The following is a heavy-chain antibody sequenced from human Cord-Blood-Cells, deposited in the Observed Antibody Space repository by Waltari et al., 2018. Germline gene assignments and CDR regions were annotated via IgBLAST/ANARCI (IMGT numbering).Heavy chain of an antibody. CDR3: ARGSGITIFGVVIISPFDY. D-gene: IGHD3-3*01. CDR1: GGSFSGYY. Sequence: QVQLQQWGAGLLKPSETLSLTCAVYGGSFSGYYWSWIRQPPGKGLEWIGEINHSGSTNYNPSLKSRVTRSVDTSKNQFSLKLSSVTAADTAVYYCARGSGITIFGVVIISPFDYWGQGTLVTVSS. CDR2: INHSGST. J-gene: IGHJ4*02. V-gene: IGHV4-34*01.